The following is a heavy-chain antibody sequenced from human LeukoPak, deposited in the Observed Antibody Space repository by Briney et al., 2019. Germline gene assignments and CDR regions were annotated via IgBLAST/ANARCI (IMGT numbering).Heavy chain of an antibody. V-gene: IGHV3-53*01. CDR2: IYSGGTT. D-gene: IGHD3-10*02. CDR3: AELGLTMIGGV. J-gene: IGHJ6*04. Sequence: PGGSLRLSCVASGFTVSSNYMNWVRQAPGKGLEWVSVIYSGGTTHYADSVKGRFTISRDNSKNTLYLQMNSLRAEDTAVYYCAELGLTMIGGVWGKGTTVTISS. CDR1: GFTVSSNY.